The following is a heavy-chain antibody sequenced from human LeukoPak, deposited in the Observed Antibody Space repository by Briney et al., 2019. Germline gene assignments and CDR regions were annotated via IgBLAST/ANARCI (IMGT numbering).Heavy chain of an antibody. J-gene: IGHJ6*03. D-gene: IGHD4-11*01. CDR2: ISSSGGST. CDR1: GFPSGSYT. Sequence: GGSLRLSCAASGFPSGSYTMHWVRQGPGKGLEYVSGISSSGGSTYYANSVKGRFTISRDNSKNTLYLQMGSLRAEDMAVYYCARGDYSNAYRRYYYMDVWGKGTTVTVSS. CDR3: ARGDYSNAYRRYYYMDV. V-gene: IGHV3-64*01.